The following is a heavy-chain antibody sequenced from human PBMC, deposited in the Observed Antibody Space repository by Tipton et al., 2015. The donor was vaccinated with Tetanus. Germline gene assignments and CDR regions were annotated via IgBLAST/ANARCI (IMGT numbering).Heavy chain of an antibody. CDR3: AKALGSSAWYGT. Sequence: SLRLSCAASGFTFRDYNFHWVRQAPGKGLEWVSGITGGNTYYADSVKGRFTISRDNSKNTLSLQMNSLRGEDTAVYYCAKALGSSAWYGTWGQGTLVTVSS. CDR1: GFTFRDYN. J-gene: IGHJ5*02. CDR2: ITGGNT. D-gene: IGHD6-13*01. V-gene: IGHV3-23*01.